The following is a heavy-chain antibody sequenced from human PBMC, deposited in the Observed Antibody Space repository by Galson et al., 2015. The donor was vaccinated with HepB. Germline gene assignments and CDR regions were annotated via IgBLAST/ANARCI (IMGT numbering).Heavy chain of an antibody. V-gene: IGHV3-48*04. D-gene: IGHD3-9*01. Sequence: SLRLSCAASGFTFSSYSMNWVRQAPGKGLEWVSYISSSSSTIYYADSVKGRFTISRDNAKNSLYLQMNSLRAEDTAVYYCARVKRYFDWECFDYWGQGTLVTVSS. J-gene: IGHJ4*02. CDR3: ARVKRYFDWECFDY. CDR1: GFTFSSYS. CDR2: ISSSSSTI.